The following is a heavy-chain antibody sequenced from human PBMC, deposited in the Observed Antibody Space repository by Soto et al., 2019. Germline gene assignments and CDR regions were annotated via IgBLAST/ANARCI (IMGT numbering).Heavy chain of an antibody. D-gene: IGHD2-15*01. CDR2: IIPIFGTA. J-gene: IGHJ6*02. CDR1: GGTFSSYA. V-gene: IGHV1-69*13. Sequence: SVKVSCKASGGTFSSYAISWVRQAPGQGLEWMGGIIPIFGTANYAQKFQGRVTITADESTSTAYMELSSLRSEDTAVYYCARVVVVAATTTPEYYYGMDVWGQGTTVTVS. CDR3: ARVVVVAATTTPEYYYGMDV.